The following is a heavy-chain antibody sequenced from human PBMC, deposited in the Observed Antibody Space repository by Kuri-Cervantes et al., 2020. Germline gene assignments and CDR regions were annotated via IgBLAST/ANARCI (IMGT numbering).Heavy chain of an antibody. CDR1: GYTFRNYP. CDR3: ARGGFYYDSSGYYHGAFDI. J-gene: IGHJ3*02. V-gene: IGHV1-18*01. D-gene: IGHD3-22*01. Sequence: ASVKVSCKASGYTFRNYPISWVRQAPGQGLEWMGWISGYTGDTKYAQKFQARVTMSTETSTSTAYMELSSLRSEDTAVYYCARGGFYYDSSGYYHGAFDIWGQGTMVTVSS. CDR2: ISGYTGDT.